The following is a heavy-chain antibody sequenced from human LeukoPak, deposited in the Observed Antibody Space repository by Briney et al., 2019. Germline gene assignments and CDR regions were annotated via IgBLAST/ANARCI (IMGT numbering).Heavy chain of an antibody. CDR1: GYTFTGYY. CDR3: ARSEYCSSTSCYLFDP. Sequence: ASVKVSCKASGYTFTGYYMHWVRQAPGQGLEWMGWINPNSGGTNYAQKFQGRVTMTRDTSISTAYMELSTLRSDDTAVYYCARSEYCSSTSCYLFDPWGQGTLVTVSS. D-gene: IGHD2-2*01. J-gene: IGHJ5*02. V-gene: IGHV1-2*02. CDR2: INPNSGGT.